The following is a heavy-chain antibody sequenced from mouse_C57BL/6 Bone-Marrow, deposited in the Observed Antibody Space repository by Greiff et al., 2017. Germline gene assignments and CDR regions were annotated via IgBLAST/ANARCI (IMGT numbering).Heavy chain of an antibody. CDR2: IRNKANGYTT. Sequence: VQLQESGGGLVQPGGSLSLSCAASGFTFTDYYMSWVRQPPGKALEWLGFIRNKANGYTTEYSASVKGRFTISRDNSQSILYLQMNALRAEDSATYYCARYALWYYGSSDYFDYWGQGTTLTVSS. CDR3: ARYALWYYGSSDYFDY. CDR1: GFTFTDYY. D-gene: IGHD1-1*01. J-gene: IGHJ2*01. V-gene: IGHV7-3*01.